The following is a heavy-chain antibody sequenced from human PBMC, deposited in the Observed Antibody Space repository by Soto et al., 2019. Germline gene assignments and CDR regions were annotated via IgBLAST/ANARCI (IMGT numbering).Heavy chain of an antibody. D-gene: IGHD2-15*01. CDR1: GFSFRTYT. CDR3: AKARCTPTACYVPDY. V-gene: IGHV3-23*01. Sequence: GGSLRLSCAASGFSFRTYTMSWVRQAPGKGLEWLSVISGSGGSPSYADSVQGRFVISRDNARNTLYLHMNSLRAEDTAMYYCAKARCTPTACYVPDYRGRGTLVTVSS. J-gene: IGHJ4*02. CDR2: ISGSGGSP.